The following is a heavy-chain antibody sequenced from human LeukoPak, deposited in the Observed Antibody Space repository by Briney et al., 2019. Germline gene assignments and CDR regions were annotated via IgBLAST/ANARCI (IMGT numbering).Heavy chain of an antibody. CDR2: INSDGSST. CDR3: ARRRTVTEGGSYYYYYYMDV. D-gene: IGHD4-17*01. CDR1: GFTFSSYW. Sequence: GGSLRLSCAASGFTFSSYWMHWVRQAPGKGLVWVSRINSDGSSTSYADSVKGRFTISRDNAKNTLYLQMNSLRAEDTAVYYCARRRTVTEGGSYYYYYYMDVWGKGTTVTVSS. J-gene: IGHJ6*03. V-gene: IGHV3-74*01.